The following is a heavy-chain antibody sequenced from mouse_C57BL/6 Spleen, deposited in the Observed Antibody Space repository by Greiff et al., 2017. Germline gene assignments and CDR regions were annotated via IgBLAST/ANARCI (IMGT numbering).Heavy chain of an antibody. CDR3: TNYGNYDWFAY. CDR2: IDPEDGDT. V-gene: IGHV14-1*01. J-gene: IGHJ3*01. D-gene: IGHD2-1*01. CDR1: GFNIKDYY. Sequence: VQLQQSGAELVRPGASVKLSCTASGFNIKDYYMHWVKQRPEQGLEWIGRIDPEDGDTEYAPKFQGKATMTADTSSNTAYLQLSSLTSEYTAVYYCTNYGNYDWFAYWGQGTLVTVSA.